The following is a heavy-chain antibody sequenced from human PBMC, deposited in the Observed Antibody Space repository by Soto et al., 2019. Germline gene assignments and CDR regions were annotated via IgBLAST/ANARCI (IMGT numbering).Heavy chain of an antibody. J-gene: IGHJ6*02. Sequence: GGSLRLSCTASGFTFSRYWIHWVRQAPGKGLEWVAVIECDGSNKYYADFVKGRFTISRDNSKNTLYLQMNSLRAEDTAVYYCARDAAEQPYQYGMDVWGQGTTVTVSS. D-gene: IGHD6-13*01. CDR3: ARDAAEQPYQYGMDV. CDR2: IECDGSNK. V-gene: IGHV3-30*03. CDR1: GFTFSRYW.